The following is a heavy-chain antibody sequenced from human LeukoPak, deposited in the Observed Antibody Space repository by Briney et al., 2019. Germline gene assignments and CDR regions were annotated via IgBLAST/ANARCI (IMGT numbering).Heavy chain of an antibody. Sequence: ASVKVSCQTSGYTFTDFYLNWVRQAPGQGLEWMGWINPYSGATTSAERFQGRMTMTWDASIGTAYMQLTRLRSDDTAVYYCATASITHTRDPWGQGTLVTVSS. D-gene: IGHD6-6*01. J-gene: IGHJ5*02. CDR1: GYTFTDFY. CDR3: ATASITHTRDP. V-gene: IGHV1-2*02. CDR2: INPYSGAT.